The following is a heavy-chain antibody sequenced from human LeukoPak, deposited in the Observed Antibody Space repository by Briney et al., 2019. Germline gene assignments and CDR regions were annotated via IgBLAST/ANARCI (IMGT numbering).Heavy chain of an antibody. D-gene: IGHD3-10*01. CDR1: GGSISSYY. J-gene: IGHJ3*02. Sequence: SETLSLTCTVSGGSISSYYWSWIRQPPGKGLEWIGYIYYSGSTNYNPSLKSRVTISVDRSKNQFSLKLSSVTAADTAVYYCARVGHVLLWFGELKLDAFDIWGQGTMVTVSS. V-gene: IGHV4-59*12. CDR3: ARVGHVLLWFGELKLDAFDI. CDR2: IYYSGST.